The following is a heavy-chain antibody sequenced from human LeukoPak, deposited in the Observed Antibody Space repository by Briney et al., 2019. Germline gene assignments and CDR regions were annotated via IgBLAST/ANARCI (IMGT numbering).Heavy chain of an antibody. CDR3: ARDRDSSDYSCYFDY. V-gene: IGHV3-30-3*01. D-gene: IGHD6-19*01. CDR1: GFTFSSYA. CDR2: ISYDGSNK. Sequence: GGSLRLSCAASGFTFSSYAMHWVRQAPGKGLEWVAVISYDGSNKYYADSVKGRFTISRDNSKNTLYLQMNGLRAEDTAVYYCARDRDSSDYSCYFDYWGQGTLVTVSS. J-gene: IGHJ4*02.